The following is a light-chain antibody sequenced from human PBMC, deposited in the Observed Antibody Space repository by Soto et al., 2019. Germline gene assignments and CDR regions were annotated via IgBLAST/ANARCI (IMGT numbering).Light chain of an antibody. CDR3: QQYNSYSPT. J-gene: IGKJ1*01. CDR1: QSISVW. Sequence: GYRVTITCRASQSISVWLAWYQQKAGKAPNLLIYKASRLESGVPSRFSGSGSETEFTLTISGLQPGDSATYYCQQYNSYSPTFGQGTKVDIK. V-gene: IGKV1-5*03. CDR2: KAS.